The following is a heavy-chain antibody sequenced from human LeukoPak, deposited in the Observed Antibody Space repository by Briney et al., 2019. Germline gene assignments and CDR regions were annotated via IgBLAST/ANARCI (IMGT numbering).Heavy chain of an antibody. CDR1: GYTFTGYY. J-gene: IGHJ4*02. V-gene: IGHV1-2*02. CDR3: ARDKPAEAALDF. Sequence: ASVRVSCKASGYTFTGYYMHWVRQAPGQGLEWMGWINPNSGGTNYAQMFQGRVTMTRDRSINTAYMDLRSLTYDDTAVYYCARDKPAEAALDFWGQGTLVTVSS. CDR2: INPNSGGT.